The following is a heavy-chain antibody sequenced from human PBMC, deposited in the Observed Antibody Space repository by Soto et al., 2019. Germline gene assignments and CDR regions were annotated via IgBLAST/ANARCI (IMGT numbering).Heavy chain of an antibody. CDR1: GGTFSSYA. Sequence: VASVKVSCKASGGTFSSYAISWVRQAPGQGLEWMGGIIPIFGTANYAQRFQGRVTITADESTSTAYMELSSLRSEDTAVYYCARVGGRDGYNYYYYYYGMDVWGQGTTVTVSS. CDR3: ARVGGRDGYNYYYYYYGMDV. CDR2: IIPIFGTA. V-gene: IGHV1-69*13. D-gene: IGHD5-12*01. J-gene: IGHJ6*02.